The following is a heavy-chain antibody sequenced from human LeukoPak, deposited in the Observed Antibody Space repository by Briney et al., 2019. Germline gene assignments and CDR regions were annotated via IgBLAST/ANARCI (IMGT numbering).Heavy chain of an antibody. CDR2: FDPEDGET. Sequence: ASVKVSCKVSGYTLTELSMHWVRQAPGKGLEWMGGFDPEDGETIYAQKFQGRVTMTEDTSTDTACMELSSLGSEDTAVYYCSGWYGVHRFQHWGQGTLVTVSS. V-gene: IGHV1-24*01. D-gene: IGHD6-19*01. CDR1: GYTLTELS. CDR3: SGWYGVHRFQH. J-gene: IGHJ1*01.